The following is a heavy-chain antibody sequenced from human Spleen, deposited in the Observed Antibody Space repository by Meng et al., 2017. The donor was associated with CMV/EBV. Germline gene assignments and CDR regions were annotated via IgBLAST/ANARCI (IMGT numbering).Heavy chain of an antibody. CDR2: INTNPGKP. CDR1: GYTFNRYA. CDR3: ARDSLTATFDS. Sequence: SCKASGYTFNRYAMNWVRQAPGQGLEWMGWINTNPGKPAYAQGFTGRFVFSLATSVTTAYLQISSLKAEDTAVYYCARDSLTATFDSWGQGTLVTVSS. D-gene: IGHD2-21*02. V-gene: IGHV7-4-1*02. J-gene: IGHJ5*01.